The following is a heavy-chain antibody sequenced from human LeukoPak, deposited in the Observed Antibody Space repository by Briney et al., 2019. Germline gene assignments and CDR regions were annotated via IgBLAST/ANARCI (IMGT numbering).Heavy chain of an antibody. CDR2: ISYDGSNK. V-gene: IGHV3-30*18. CDR3: AKDLKRYSYGHPGP. Sequence: PGGSLRLSCAASGFTFSSYGMHWVRQAPGKELHRLAVISYDGSNKYYADSVKGRFTISRDNSKNTLYLQMNSLRAEDTAVYYCAKDLKRYSYGHPGPWGQGTLVTVSS. J-gene: IGHJ5*02. CDR1: GFTFSSYG. D-gene: IGHD5-18*01.